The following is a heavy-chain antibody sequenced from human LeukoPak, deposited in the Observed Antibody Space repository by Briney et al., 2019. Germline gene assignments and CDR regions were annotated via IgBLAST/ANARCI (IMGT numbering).Heavy chain of an antibody. CDR1: GYTLTELS. CDR2: FDPEDGET. CDR3: ARGVYYYGMDV. V-gene: IGHV1-24*01. Sequence: ASVKVSCKVSGYTLTELSMHWVRQAPGKGLEWMGGFDPEDGETIYAQKFQGRVTMTRDTSISTAYMELSRLRSDDTAVYYCARGVYYYGMDVWGQGTTVTVSS. J-gene: IGHJ6*02.